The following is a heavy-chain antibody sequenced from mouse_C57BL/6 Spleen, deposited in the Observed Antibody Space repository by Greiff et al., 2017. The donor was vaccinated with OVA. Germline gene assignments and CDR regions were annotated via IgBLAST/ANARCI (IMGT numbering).Heavy chain of an antibody. CDR2: IDPSDSYT. D-gene: IGHD2-2*01. CDR3: ARGRGYPFDY. CDR1: GYTFTSYW. J-gene: IGHJ2*01. V-gene: IGHV1-50*01. Sequence: QVQLQQPGAELVKPGASVKLSCKASGYTFTSYWMQWVKQRPGQGLEWIGEIDPSDSYTNYNQKFKGKATLTVDTSSSTAYMQLSSLTSEDSAVYYGARGRGYPFDYWGQGTTLTVSS.